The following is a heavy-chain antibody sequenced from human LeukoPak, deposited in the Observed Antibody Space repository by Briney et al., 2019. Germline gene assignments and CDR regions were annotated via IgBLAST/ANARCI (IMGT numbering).Heavy chain of an antibody. J-gene: IGHJ1*01. CDR1: GFTFSSYA. D-gene: IGHD5-18*01. CDR2: ISGSGGST. V-gene: IGHV3-23*01. CDR3: ARDRAPYSYGPFQH. Sequence: PGGSLRLSCAASGFTFSSYAMSWVRQAPGKGLEWVSAISGSGGSTYYADSVKGRFTISRDNSKNTLYLQMNSLRAEDTAVYYCARDRAPYSYGPFQHWGQGTLVTVSS.